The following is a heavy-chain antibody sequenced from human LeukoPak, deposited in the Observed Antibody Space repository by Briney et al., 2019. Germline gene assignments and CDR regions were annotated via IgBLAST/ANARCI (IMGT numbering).Heavy chain of an antibody. CDR3: ARRNDFDI. V-gene: IGHV4-4*08. CDR1: GGSITGYH. Sequence: SETLSLTCTVSGGSITGYHWSWIRQPPGKGLEWIGYIYSSETTNYKPSLKSRVTISADTSKNQFSLKLTSVTAADKAIYYCARRNDFDIWGQGTMVTVSS. J-gene: IGHJ3*02. CDR2: IYSSETT.